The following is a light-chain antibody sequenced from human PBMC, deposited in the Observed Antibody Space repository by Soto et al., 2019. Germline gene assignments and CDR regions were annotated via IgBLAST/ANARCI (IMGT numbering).Light chain of an antibody. V-gene: IGLV2-14*03. J-gene: IGLJ3*02. CDR1: SSDVGGYNY. Sequence: QSALTQPASVSGSPGQSITISCAGTSSDVGGYNYVSWYQQHPGKVPRLIISDVNKRPSGVSDRFSGSKSGNTASLTISGLQAEDEADYYCASFTRIVTVVFGGGTKLTVL. CDR3: ASFTRIVTVV. CDR2: DVN.